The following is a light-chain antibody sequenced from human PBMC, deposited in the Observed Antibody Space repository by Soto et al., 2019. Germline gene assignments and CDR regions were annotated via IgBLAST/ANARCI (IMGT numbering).Light chain of an antibody. V-gene: IGKV3-15*01. Sequence: EIVMTQSPATLSVSPGERATLSCWASQNIGTNLAWYQQRPGQGPRLLIYDASTRATGIPARFSGSGSRTDFTLTISSLQSEDFAVYYCQQYNNWLRWTFGQGTKVEIK. J-gene: IGKJ1*01. CDR3: QQYNNWLRWT. CDR1: QNIGTN. CDR2: DAS.